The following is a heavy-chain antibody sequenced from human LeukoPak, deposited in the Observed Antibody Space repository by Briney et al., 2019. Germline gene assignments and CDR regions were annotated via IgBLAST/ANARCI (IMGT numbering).Heavy chain of an antibody. V-gene: IGHV1-8*03. J-gene: IGHJ4*02. Sequence: ASVKVSCKASGYTFTSYGISWVRQATGQGLEWMGWMNPNSGNTGYAQKFQGRVTITRNTSISTAYMELSSLRSEDTAVYYCARGPLAPRTYYYDSSGPRRYYFDYWGQGTLVTVSS. CDR3: ARGPLAPRTYYYDSSGPRRYYFDY. CDR2: MNPNSGNT. D-gene: IGHD3-22*01. CDR1: GYTFTSYG.